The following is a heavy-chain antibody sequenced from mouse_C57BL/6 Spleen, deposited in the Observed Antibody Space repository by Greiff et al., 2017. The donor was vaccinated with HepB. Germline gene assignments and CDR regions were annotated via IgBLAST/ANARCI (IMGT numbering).Heavy chain of an antibody. D-gene: IGHD1-1*01. CDR3: ARGSNHHYFDY. J-gene: IGHJ2*01. CDR1: GYSFTGYY. V-gene: IGHV1-42*01. Sequence: VQLQQSGPELVKPGASVKISCKASGYSFTGYYMNWVKQSPEKSLEWIGEINPSTGGTTYNQKFKAKATLTVDKSSSTAYMQLKSLTSEDSAVYYGARGSNHHYFDYWGQGTTLTVSS. CDR2: INPSTGGT.